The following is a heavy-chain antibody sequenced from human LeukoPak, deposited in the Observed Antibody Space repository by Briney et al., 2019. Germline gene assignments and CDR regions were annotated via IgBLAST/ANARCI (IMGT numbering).Heavy chain of an antibody. CDR1: GGSISSSSYY. Sequence: TSSETLSLTCTVSGGSISSSSYYWGWIRQPPGKGLEWIGSIYYSGSTYYNPSLKSRVTISVDTSKNQFSLKLSSVTATDTAVYYCARHVFPLDLGYCSSTSCYIWYFDYWGQGTLVTVSS. CDR3: ARHVFPLDLGYCSSTSCYIWYFDY. D-gene: IGHD2-2*02. J-gene: IGHJ4*02. CDR2: IYYSGST. V-gene: IGHV4-39*01.